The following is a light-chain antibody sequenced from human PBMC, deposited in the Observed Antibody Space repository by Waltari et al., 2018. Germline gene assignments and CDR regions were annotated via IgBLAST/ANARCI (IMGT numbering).Light chain of an antibody. CDR2: KAS. J-gene: IGKJ2*01. CDR1: QSFSNW. V-gene: IGKV1-5*03. CDR3: QQYSSYSS. Sequence: DIQMTQSPSSLSASVGDRVTTTCRAIQSFSNWLAWYQQKPGKAPTLLFYKASILKSGVPSRFSGSGSVTQFTLTISSLQPGDVATYFCQQYSSYSSFGQGTKLEIK.